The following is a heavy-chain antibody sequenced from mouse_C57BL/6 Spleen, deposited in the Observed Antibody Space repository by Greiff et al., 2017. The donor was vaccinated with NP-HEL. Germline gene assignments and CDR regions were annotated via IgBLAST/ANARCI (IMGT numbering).Heavy chain of an antibody. CDR2: INPSNGGT. J-gene: IGHJ4*01. V-gene: IGHV1-53*01. CDR1: GYTFTSYW. CDR3: ARSRFFYAMDY. Sequence: QVQLQQPGTELVKPGASVKLSCKASGYTFTSYWMHWVKQRPGQGLEWIGNINPSNGGTNYNEKVKSKATLTVDKSASTAYMQLSSLTSEDSAVYYCARSRFFYAMDYWGQGTSVTVSS.